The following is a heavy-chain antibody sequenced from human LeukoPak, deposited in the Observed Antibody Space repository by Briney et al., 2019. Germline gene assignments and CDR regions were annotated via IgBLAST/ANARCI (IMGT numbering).Heavy chain of an antibody. J-gene: IGHJ3*02. D-gene: IGHD6-13*01. CDR2: ISYDGSNK. CDR3: AKDGQQLVAGAFDI. Sequence: GGSLRLSCAASGFTFSSYGMHWVRQAPGKGLEWVAVISYDGSNKYYADSVKGRFTISRDNSKNTLYLQMNSLRAEDTAVYYCAKDGQQLVAGAFDIWGQGTMVTVSS. CDR1: GFTFSSYG. V-gene: IGHV3-30*18.